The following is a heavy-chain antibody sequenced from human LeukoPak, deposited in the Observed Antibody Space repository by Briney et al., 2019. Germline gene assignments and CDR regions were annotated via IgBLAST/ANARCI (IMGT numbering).Heavy chain of an antibody. CDR1: GYTFNGYY. D-gene: IGHD1-26*01. CDR2: INPNSGGT. J-gene: IGHJ4*02. V-gene: IGHV1-2*02. Sequence: GASVKVSCKAPGYTFNGYYIHWVRQAPGQGLEWMGWINPNSGGTNYAQKFQGRVTMTRDTSIITAYMELSRLRSDDTAVYYCTRIPFSGTYDWGQGTLVTVSS. CDR3: TRIPFSGTYD.